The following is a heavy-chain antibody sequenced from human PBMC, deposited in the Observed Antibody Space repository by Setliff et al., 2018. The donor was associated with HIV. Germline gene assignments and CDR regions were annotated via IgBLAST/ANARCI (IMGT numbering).Heavy chain of an antibody. CDR3: MRDGSRTTGMTGYYYGVDV. D-gene: IGHD1-1*01. CDR1: GYSISRNYY. CDR2: MHGSGNT. V-gene: IGHV4-38-2*02. J-gene: IGHJ6*02. Sequence: SETLSLTCSVSGYSISRNYYWGWIRQSPGKGLEWIASMHGSGNTHYNPSLQSRITISMDTSKNQFSLTLSPVTAADTAIYFCMRDGSRTTGMTGYYYGVDVWGQGTTVTVSS.